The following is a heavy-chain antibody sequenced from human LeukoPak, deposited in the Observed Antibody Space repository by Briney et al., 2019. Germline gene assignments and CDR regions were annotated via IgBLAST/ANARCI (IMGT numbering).Heavy chain of an antibody. CDR3: ARLRYLFEYAFDI. D-gene: IGHD1-1*01. Sequence: SETLSLTCTVSGGSNSRNYWSWIREPPGKALEGSEYIYYSGNTNSNASLKSRVTISVDTSKNQCSMKLNSVTAAVTAVYYCARLRYLFEYAFDIWGQGTMVTVSS. CDR1: GGSNSRNY. CDR2: IYYSGNT. V-gene: IGHV4-59*08. J-gene: IGHJ3*02.